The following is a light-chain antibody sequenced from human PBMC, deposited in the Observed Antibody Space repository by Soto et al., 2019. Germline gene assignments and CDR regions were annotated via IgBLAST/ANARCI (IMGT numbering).Light chain of an antibody. CDR3: QQCNNSPPWT. J-gene: IGKJ1*01. Sequence: EIVMTQSPDTLSASPGERATLSCRASQSVSSNLAWYQKKPGQAPRLLIYGASTRATGIPARFSGSGSGTEFTLTISSLQSEDFAVYYCQQCNNSPPWTFGQGTKVEVK. CDR1: QSVSSN. CDR2: GAS. V-gene: IGKV3-15*01.